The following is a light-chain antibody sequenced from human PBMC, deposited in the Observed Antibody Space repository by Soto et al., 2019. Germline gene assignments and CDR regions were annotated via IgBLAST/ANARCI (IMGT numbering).Light chain of an antibody. CDR3: QQVYVYPST. Sequence: DIQMTQSPSTLSASVGDRVTIACRASLSITNWLAWFQQKPGKAPNLLIYAASTLQSGVPSRFSGGGSGTDFTLTISSLQPEDFATYYCQQVYVYPSTFGGGTKVDIK. J-gene: IGKJ4*01. CDR2: AAS. CDR1: LSITNW. V-gene: IGKV1-12*02.